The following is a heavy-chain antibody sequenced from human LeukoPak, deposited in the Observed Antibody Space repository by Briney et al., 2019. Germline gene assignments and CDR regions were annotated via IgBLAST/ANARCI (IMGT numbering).Heavy chain of an antibody. Sequence: SETLSLTCTVSGGSVSSRSSYWGWIRQPPGKGLEWIGSIYYKGNTYLNPSLKSRLSISEDTSKNQFSLKLSSVTAADTAVYYCAVSTYYYDSSGYSDYWGQGTLVTVSS. V-gene: IGHV4-39*07. J-gene: IGHJ4*02. CDR1: GGSVSSRSSY. D-gene: IGHD3-22*01. CDR2: IYYKGNT. CDR3: AVSTYYYDSSGYSDY.